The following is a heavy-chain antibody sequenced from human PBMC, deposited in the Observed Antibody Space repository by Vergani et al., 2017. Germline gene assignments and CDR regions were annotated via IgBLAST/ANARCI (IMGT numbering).Heavy chain of an antibody. Sequence: QVQLVQSGAEVEKPGASVKASCKASGYTFTSYALHCVRQAPGQRREWMGWINAGNGNTKYSQKFQGRVTITRDTSASTAYMELRSLRSEATAVYYCARTLWFGERDNYYMDVWGKGTTVTVSS. J-gene: IGHJ6*03. CDR3: ARTLWFGERDNYYMDV. D-gene: IGHD3-10*01. CDR2: INAGNGNT. V-gene: IGHV1-3*01. CDR1: GYTFTSYA.